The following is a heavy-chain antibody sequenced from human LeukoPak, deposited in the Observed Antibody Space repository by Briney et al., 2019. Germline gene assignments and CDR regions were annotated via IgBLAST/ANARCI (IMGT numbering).Heavy chain of an antibody. J-gene: IGHJ4*02. CDR1: GFTFSNFW. CDR3: ATSTGALGY. CDR2: ISYDGSNK. D-gene: IGHD1-26*01. V-gene: IGHV3-30-3*01. Sequence: GGSLRLSCVASGFTFSNFWMHWVRQAPGKGLEWVAVISYDGSNKYYADSVKGRFTISRDNSKNTLYLQMNSLRDEDTAVYYCATSTGALGYWGQGTLVTVSS.